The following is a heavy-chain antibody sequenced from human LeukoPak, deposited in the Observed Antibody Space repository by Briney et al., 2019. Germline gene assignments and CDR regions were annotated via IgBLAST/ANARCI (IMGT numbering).Heavy chain of an antibody. V-gene: IGHV3-23*01. D-gene: IGHD3-10*01. J-gene: IGHJ4*02. Sequence: PGGSLRLSCAASGFTFSSYAMSWVRQAPAKGLEWVSAIGGRDGSTYYADSVKGRFTISRDNSKNTLYVQMNSLRAEDTAVYYCAKGHYYGSGSLDYWGQGTLVTVSS. CDR1: GFTFSSYA. CDR2: IGGRDGST. CDR3: AKGHYYGSGSLDY.